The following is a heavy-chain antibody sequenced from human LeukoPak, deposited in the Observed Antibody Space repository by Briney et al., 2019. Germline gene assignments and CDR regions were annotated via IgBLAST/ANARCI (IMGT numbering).Heavy chain of an antibody. CDR2: INQDGSEK. J-gene: IGHJ4*02. Sequence: GGSLRLSCAASGFTLSRYWMSWVRQAPGKGLEWVANINQDGSEKNYVDSVEGRFTISRDNAKNSLYLQMNSLRAEDTAVYYCAKEIDSSGYYDYWGQGTLVTVSS. V-gene: IGHV3-7*05. CDR1: GFTLSRYW. D-gene: IGHD3-22*01. CDR3: AKEIDSSGYYDY.